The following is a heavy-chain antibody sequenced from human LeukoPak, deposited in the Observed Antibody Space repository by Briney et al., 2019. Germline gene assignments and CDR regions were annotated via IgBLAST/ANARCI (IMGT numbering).Heavy chain of an antibody. Sequence: PSETLSLTCTVSGGSINTYYWSWIRQTPGKGLEWIGYIYYSGSTTNYNPSLNSRVTISVDTSKNQFSLKLSSVTAADTAVYYCARVGQKYYYYYYGMDVWGQGTTVTVSS. CDR2: IYYSGSTT. CDR3: ARVGQKYYYYYYGMDV. CDR1: GGSINTYY. V-gene: IGHV4-59*12. J-gene: IGHJ6*02.